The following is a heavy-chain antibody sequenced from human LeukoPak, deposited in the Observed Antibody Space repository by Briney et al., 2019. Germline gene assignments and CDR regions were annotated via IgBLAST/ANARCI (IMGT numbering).Heavy chain of an antibody. V-gene: IGHV3-11*01. CDR2: ISKTGSTV. J-gene: IGHJ3*02. Sequence: MAGGSLRLSCAASEFTFTDYYMTWIRQAPGKGLEWLSYISKTGSTVFYEDSVKGRFTISRDNAKNSLYLQMNSLRAEDTAVYYCARVFRPSLTVFIIRGAFDIWGQGTMVTVSS. D-gene: IGHD3-3*01. CDR1: EFTFTDYY. CDR3: ARVFRPSLTVFIIRGAFDI.